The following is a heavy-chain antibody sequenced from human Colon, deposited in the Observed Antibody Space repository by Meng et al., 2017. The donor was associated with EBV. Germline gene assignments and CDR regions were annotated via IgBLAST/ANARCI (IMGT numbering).Heavy chain of an antibody. J-gene: IGHJ5*02. Sequence: VQLPESGPGLVKIAHTLVLLRTVSGGSFSSGTYSWGWIRQLPGKGLEWIAYIHYSVSTYYSPSLKSRVTISVDTSKNQLSLKLSSMTAADTAVYYCARYVFDSSSLYSNWFDPWGQGTLVTVSS. CDR1: GGSFSSGTYS. V-gene: IGHV4-31*03. CDR3: ARYVFDSSSLYSNWFDP. CDR2: IHYSVST. D-gene: IGHD3-22*01.